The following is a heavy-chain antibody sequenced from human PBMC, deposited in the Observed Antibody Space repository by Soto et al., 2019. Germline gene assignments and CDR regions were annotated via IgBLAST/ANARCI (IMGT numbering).Heavy chain of an antibody. CDR2: INPNGGST. J-gene: IGHJ4*02. CDR1: GYTFTNYY. Sequence: QVQLMQSGAEVKKPGASVRVSCKASGYTFTNYYVHWVRQAPGQGLEWMGFINPNGGSTTYAQKFQGRFTVTTDTSTRTVYMKLSSLRSEDTAVFYCARSAPYDYWGQGTLVTVSS. CDR3: ARSAPYDY. V-gene: IGHV1-46*01.